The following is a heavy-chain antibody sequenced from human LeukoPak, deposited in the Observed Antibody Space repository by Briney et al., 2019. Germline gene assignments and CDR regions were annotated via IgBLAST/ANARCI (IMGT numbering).Heavy chain of an antibody. CDR2: ISGDGGST. D-gene: IGHD5-18*01. J-gene: IGHJ6*04. Sequence: GGSLRLSCAASGFTFDDYAMHWVRQAPGKGLEWVSLISGDGGSTYYADSVKGRFTISRDNSKNSLYLQMNSLRTEDTALYYCAKDKNEWIQLTSNPMDVWGKGTTVTVSS. CDR1: GFTFDDYA. V-gene: IGHV3-43*02. CDR3: AKDKNEWIQLTSNPMDV.